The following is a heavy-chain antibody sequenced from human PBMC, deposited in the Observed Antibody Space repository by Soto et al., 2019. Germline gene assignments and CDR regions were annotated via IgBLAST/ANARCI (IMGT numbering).Heavy chain of an antibody. Sequence: QVQLVQSGAEVKKPGSSVKVSCKASGGTFSSYAISWVRQAPGQGLEWMGGIIPIFGTANYAQKFQGRVTITADESTSTAYMERSSLRSEDTAVYYCARGGVVPAAIIDYYGMDVWGQGTTVTVSS. CDR2: IIPIFGTA. V-gene: IGHV1-69*01. J-gene: IGHJ6*02. CDR1: GGTFSSYA. CDR3: ARGGVVPAAIIDYYGMDV. D-gene: IGHD2-2*01.